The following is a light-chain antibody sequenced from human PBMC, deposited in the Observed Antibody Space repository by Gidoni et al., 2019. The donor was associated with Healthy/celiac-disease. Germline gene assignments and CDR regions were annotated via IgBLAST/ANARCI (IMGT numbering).Light chain of an antibody. V-gene: IGKV3-15*01. CDR2: GAS. Sequence: EIVMTQSPATLSVSPGERATLSCRASQSVSSNVAWYQQKPGQAPRLLIYGASTRATGFPARFSGSDSGTEFTLTISSLQSEDFAVYYCQLYNNWPPCTFGQGTKLEIK. CDR3: QLYNNWPPCT. CDR1: QSVSSN. J-gene: IGKJ2*02.